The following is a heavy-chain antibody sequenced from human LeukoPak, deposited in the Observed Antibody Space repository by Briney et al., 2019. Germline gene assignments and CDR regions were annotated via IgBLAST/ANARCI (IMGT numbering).Heavy chain of an antibody. V-gene: IGHV3-21*04. CDR1: GFTFTSHN. CDR3: AKGGKWDVTPFDY. CDR2: ISSRSSYI. D-gene: IGHD1-26*01. J-gene: IGHJ4*02. Sequence: GGSLRLSCAASGFTFTSHNMNWVRQAPGKGLEWVSSISSRSSYIFYADSVKGRFNISRDNAKNSLYLQMNSLRAEDTAVYYCAKGGKWDVTPFDYWGQGTLVTVSS.